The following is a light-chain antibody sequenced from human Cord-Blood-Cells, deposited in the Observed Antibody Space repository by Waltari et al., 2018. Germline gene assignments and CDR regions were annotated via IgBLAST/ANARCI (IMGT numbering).Light chain of an antibody. V-gene: IGKV1-5*01. J-gene: IGKJ2*01. CDR3: QQYNSYSPGYT. CDR1: QSISSW. CDR2: DAS. Sequence: DIQMTQSPSTLSASVGDRVTITCLASQSISSWLAWYQQKPGKAPKLLIYDASSLESGVPSRFSGSGSGTEFTLTISSLQPDDFATYYCQQYNSYSPGYTFGQGTKLEIK.